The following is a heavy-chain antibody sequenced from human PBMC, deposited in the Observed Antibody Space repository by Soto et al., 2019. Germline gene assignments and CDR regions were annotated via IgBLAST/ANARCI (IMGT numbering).Heavy chain of an antibody. CDR2: ISYDGSKK. D-gene: IGHD3-3*01. J-gene: IGHJ6*02. CDR3: AKDLYDFWSGYRTYYYYYCVLDV. Sequence: QVQLVESGGGVVQPGRSLRLSCAASGFSFSTYGMHWVRQAPGKGLEWVAVISYDGSKKYYADSVKGRFTISRDNSKNTLYLQMNSLRAEDTAVYYCAKDLYDFWSGYRTYYYYYCVLDVWGQGTTVTVSS. V-gene: IGHV3-30*18. CDR1: GFSFSTYG.